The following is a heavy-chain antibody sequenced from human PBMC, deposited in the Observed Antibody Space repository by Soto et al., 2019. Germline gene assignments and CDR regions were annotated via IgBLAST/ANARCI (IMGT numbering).Heavy chain of an antibody. D-gene: IGHD2-15*01. CDR3: ARGIATGQLDP. Sequence: ASVKVSCKASGYAFTRYTMNWVRQAPGQRLEWMGWINPDNGNTKSSQKFQDRVIITRDTSASTAYMDLSSLRSEDTAVYYCARGIATGQLDPWGQGTLVTVSS. J-gene: IGHJ5*02. CDR1: GYAFTRYT. CDR2: INPDNGNT. V-gene: IGHV1-3*01.